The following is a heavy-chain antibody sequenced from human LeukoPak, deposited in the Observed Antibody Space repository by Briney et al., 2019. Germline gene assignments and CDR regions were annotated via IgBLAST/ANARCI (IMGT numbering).Heavy chain of an antibody. J-gene: IGHJ4*02. CDR3: AKVGRGYTVTTGDDY. CDR1: GFIFSSYG. V-gene: IGHV3-30*18. CDR2: ISYDGSNK. Sequence: QPGRSLRLSCAASGFIFSSYGMHWVRQAPGKGLEWVAVISYDGSNKYYADSVKGRFTISRDNSKNTLYLQMNSLRAEDTAVYYCAKVGRGYTVTTGDDYWGQGTLVTVSS. D-gene: IGHD4-17*01.